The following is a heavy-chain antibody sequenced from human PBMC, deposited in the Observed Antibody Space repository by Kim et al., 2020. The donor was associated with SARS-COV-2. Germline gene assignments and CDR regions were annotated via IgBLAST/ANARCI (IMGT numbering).Heavy chain of an antibody. D-gene: IGHD6-13*01. CDR2: IIPIFGTA. CDR3: ARDGIEGSSWYDY. Sequence: SVKVSCKASGGTFSSYAISWVRQSPGQGLEWMGGIIPIFGTANYAQKFQGRVTITADESTSTAYMELSSLRSEDTAVYYCARDGIEGSSWYDYWGQGTLVTVSS. J-gene: IGHJ4*02. CDR1: GGTFSSYA. V-gene: IGHV1-69*13.